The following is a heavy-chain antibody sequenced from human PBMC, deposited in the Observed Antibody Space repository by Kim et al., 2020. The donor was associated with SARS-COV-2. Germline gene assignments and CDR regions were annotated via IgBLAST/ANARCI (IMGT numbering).Heavy chain of an antibody. Sequence: GGSLRLSCAASGFTFSSYSMNWVRQAPGKGLEWVSSISSSSSYIYYADSVKGRFTISRDNAKNSLYLQMNSLRAEDTAVYYCAGDTPTVTTAPPDYWGQGTLVTVSS. CDR3: AGDTPTVTTAPPDY. CDR2: ISSSSSYI. D-gene: IGHD4-4*01. CDR1: GFTFSSYS. J-gene: IGHJ4*02. V-gene: IGHV3-21*01.